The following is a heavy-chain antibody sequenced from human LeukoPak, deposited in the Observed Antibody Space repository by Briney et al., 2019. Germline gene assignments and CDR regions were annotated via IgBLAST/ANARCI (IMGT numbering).Heavy chain of an antibody. CDR1: GFTFSSYW. CDR2: IKQDGSEK. V-gene: IGHV3-7*03. D-gene: IGHD3-22*01. CDR3: ATPLDYYDSSGYHQGGD. J-gene: IGHJ4*02. Sequence: GGSLRLSCAASGFTFSSYWMTWVRQAPGKGLEWVANIKQDGSEKYYVDSVKGRFVISRDNAKNSLYLQMNSLRAGDTAVYYCATPLDYYDSSGYHQGGDWGQGTLVTVSS.